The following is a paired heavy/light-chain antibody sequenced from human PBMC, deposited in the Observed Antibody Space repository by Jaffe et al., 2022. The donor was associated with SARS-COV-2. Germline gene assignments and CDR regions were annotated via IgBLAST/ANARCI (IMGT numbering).Light chain of an antibody. Sequence: QSALTQPPSVSGSPGQSVTISCTGTSSDIGSYNRVSWYRQPPGTAPKLVMYEVNIRPSGVPDRFSGSKSGNTASLTISGLQAEDEADYYCSSYTFSIPYLFGSGTKVTVL. V-gene: IGLV2-18*02. CDR2: EVN. CDR3: SSYTFSIPYL. CDR1: SSDIGSYNR. J-gene: IGLJ1*01.
Heavy chain of an antibody. CDR1: GYNFTRFW. CDR3: ATGNPGIFVVPATSYYTLDV. Sequence: EVQLVQSGAEVKKPGESLTISCRTSGYNFTRFWINWVRQTPGKGLEWMGRIDPGDSYTNYSPSFQGRVTISTDRPTTTAYLQWDSLRASDTAMYYCATGNPGIFVVPATSYYTLDVWGQGTTVTVSS. J-gene: IGHJ6*02. V-gene: IGHV5-10-1*03. CDR2: IDPGDSYT. D-gene: IGHD2-2*01.